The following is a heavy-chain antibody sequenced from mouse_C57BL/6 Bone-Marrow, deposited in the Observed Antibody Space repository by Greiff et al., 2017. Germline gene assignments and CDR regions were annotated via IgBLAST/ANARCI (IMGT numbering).Heavy chain of an antibody. V-gene: IGHV1-72*01. J-gene: IGHJ2*01. D-gene: IGHD3-2*02. CDR2: IYPNSGGT. CDR1: GYTFTSYW. Sequence: QVQLQQPGPELVKPGASVTLSCKASGYTFTSYWMHWVKQRPGRGLEWIGRIYPNSGGTKYNEKFKSKAILTVDKPSSTAYRQLSSLTAEYSAVYYCGKEGAQFDYWGQGTTLTVSS. CDR3: GKEGAQFDY.